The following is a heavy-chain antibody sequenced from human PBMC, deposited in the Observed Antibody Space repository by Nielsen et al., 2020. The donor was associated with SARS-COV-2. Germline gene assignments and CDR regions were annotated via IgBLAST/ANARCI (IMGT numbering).Heavy chain of an antibody. D-gene: IGHD3-3*01. CDR3: AKVAWEWPPYYFDY. CDR2: IWYDGTKE. V-gene: IGHV3-33*06. Sequence: GGSLRLSCAASGFTFSLFGFHWVRQAPGKGLQWVAVIWYDGTKEYYADSVKGRFTISRDNSKNTLYLQMNSLRAEDTAVYYCAKVAWEWPPYYFDYWGQGTLVTVSS. CDR1: GFTFSLFG. J-gene: IGHJ4*02.